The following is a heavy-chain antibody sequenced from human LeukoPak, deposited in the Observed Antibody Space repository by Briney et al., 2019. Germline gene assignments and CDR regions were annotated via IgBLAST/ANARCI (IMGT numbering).Heavy chain of an antibody. CDR2: ISGYNGNT. V-gene: IGHV1-18*01. CDR3: ARTRYSGYDFGSFDY. J-gene: IGHJ4*02. CDR1: GYTFTSYG. Sequence: ASVKVSCKASGYTFTSYGISWVRQAPGQGLEWMGWISGYNGNTNYAQKLQGRVTMTTDTSTSTAYMELRSLRSDDTAVYYCARTRYSGYDFGSFDYWGQGTLVTVSS. D-gene: IGHD5-12*01.